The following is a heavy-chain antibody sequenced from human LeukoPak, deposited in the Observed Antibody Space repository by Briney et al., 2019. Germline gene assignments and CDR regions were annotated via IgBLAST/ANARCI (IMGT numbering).Heavy chain of an antibody. CDR1: GFTFSSYG. CDR3: AKGARYFDWLAREYYFDY. CDR2: ISGSSGHT. J-gene: IGHJ4*02. D-gene: IGHD3-9*01. Sequence: GGSLRLSCAASGFTFSSYGMHWVRQAPGKGLEWVSAISGSSGHTYYADSVKGRFTISRDNSKNTLYLQMNSLRAEDTAVYYCAKGARYFDWLAREYYFDYWGQGTLVTVSS. V-gene: IGHV3-23*01.